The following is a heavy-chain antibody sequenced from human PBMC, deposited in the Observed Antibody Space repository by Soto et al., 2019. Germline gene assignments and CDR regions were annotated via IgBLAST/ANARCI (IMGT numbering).Heavy chain of an antibody. Sequence: ELELVESGGGLVQPGGSLRLSCAASGFTFSMYSMSWVRQAPGKGLEWVSYISRSSTGIHYADSVKGRFTISRDDATNSMHLQMNSLRDGDTAVYYCARGVTWGLDVWGQGTTVSISS. J-gene: IGHJ6*02. CDR3: ARGVTWGLDV. D-gene: IGHD3-10*01. V-gene: IGHV3-48*02. CDR2: ISRSSTGI. CDR1: GFTFSMYS.